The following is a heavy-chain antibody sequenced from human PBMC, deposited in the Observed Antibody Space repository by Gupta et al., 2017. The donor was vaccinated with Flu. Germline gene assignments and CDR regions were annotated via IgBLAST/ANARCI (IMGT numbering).Heavy chain of an antibody. D-gene: IGHD4-4*01. J-gene: IGHJ2*01. CDR1: FTRNM. CDR3: ALPPSHYHWSFDL. V-gene: IGHV1-2*05. CDR2: VNPTSDGT. Sequence: FTRNMIHWVRQAPGQGLECMGRVNPTSDGTNYEHKFQGRVTMTSDTSTSTAVMALSRLTSDDTGVYYCALPPSHYHWSFDLWGRGTLVTVSS.